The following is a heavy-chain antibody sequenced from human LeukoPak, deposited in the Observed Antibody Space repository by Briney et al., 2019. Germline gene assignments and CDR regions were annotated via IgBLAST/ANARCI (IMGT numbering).Heavy chain of an antibody. CDR2: IKQDGSEK. CDR3: ARPASRVFAY. V-gene: IGHV3-7*01. J-gene: IGHJ4*02. Sequence: GGSLRLSCEVSGLTFSNHWMTWFRQAPGKGLEWVANIKQDGSEKYYVDSVKGRFTISRDNAKNSLYLQMNSLRVEDTAVYYCARPASRVFAYWGQGTLVTVSS. CDR1: GLTFSNHW.